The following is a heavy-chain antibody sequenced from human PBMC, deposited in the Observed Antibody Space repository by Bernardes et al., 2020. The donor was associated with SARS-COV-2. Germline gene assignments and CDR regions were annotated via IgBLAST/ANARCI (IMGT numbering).Heavy chain of an antibody. J-gene: IGHJ4*02. V-gene: IGHV3-33*01. CDR1: GFTFSSYG. D-gene: IGHD6-13*01. CDR2: IWYDGSNK. Sequence: GGSLRLSCAASGFTFSSYGMHWVRQAPGKGLEWVAVIWYDGSNKYYADSVKGRFTISRDNSKNTLYLQMNSLRAEDTAVYYCARGGYSSSWYSPVGDYWGQGTLVTVSS. CDR3: ARGGYSSSWYSPVGDY.